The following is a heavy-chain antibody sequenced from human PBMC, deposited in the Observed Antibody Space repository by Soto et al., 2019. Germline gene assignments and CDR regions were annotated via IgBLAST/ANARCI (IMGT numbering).Heavy chain of an antibody. D-gene: IGHD3-16*01. CDR1: GFTVSSNY. CDR3: ARVTAYYFDY. J-gene: IGHJ4*02. V-gene: IGHV3-53*01. Sequence: GGSLRLSCAASGFTVSSNYMSWVRQAPGKGLEWGSVIYSGGSTKYADSVKGRFTISRDTSKNTLYLEVNSLRAEDTAVYYCARVTAYYFDYWGQGT. CDR2: IYSGGST.